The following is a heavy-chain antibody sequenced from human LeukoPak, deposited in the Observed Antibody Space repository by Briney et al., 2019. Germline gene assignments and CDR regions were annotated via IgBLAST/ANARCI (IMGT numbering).Heavy chain of an antibody. Sequence: GGSLRLSCAASGLTLSRYAMNWVRQAPGEGPEYISYISASGDRTNYADSVKGRFTISRDNSKNTLYLQLNRLRAEYSAVYYCTRKYFYYMDVWGKGATVTV. V-gene: IGHV3-23*01. D-gene: IGHD2/OR15-2a*01. CDR1: GLTLSRYA. CDR2: ISASGDRT. CDR3: TRKYFYYMDV. J-gene: IGHJ6*03.